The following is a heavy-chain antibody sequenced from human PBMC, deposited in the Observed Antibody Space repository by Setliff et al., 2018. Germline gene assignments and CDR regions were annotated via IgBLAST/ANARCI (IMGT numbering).Heavy chain of an antibody. D-gene: IGHD3-3*01. CDR1: GYTFTSYG. J-gene: IGHJ6*02. CDR3: ASDGQGNYNFWSGSYYYYGMDV. CDR2: ISAYNGNT. Sequence: ASEKVSCKASGYTFTSYGISWVRQAPGQGLEWMGWISAYNGNTNYAQKLQGRVTMTTDTSTSTAYMELRSLRSDDTAVYYCASDGQGNYNFWSGSYYYYGMDVWGQGTTVTVSS. V-gene: IGHV1-18*01.